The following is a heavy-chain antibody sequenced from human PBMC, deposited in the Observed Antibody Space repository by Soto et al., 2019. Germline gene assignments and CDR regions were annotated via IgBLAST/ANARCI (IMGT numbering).Heavy chain of an antibody. Sequence: ASGKVSCKASVYTFTGYYMHWVRQAPGQGLEWMGWINPNSGGTNYAQKFQGWVTMTRDTSISTAYMELSRLRSDDTAVYYCARVLGNSLGGMDVWGQGTTVTVSS. CDR3: ARVLGNSLGGMDV. CDR2: INPNSGGT. D-gene: IGHD1-1*01. CDR1: VYTFTGYY. J-gene: IGHJ6*02. V-gene: IGHV1-2*04.